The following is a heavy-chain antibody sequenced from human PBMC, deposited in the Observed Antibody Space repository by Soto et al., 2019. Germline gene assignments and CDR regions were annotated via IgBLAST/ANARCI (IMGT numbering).Heavy chain of an antibody. CDR2: IYWDGDR. CDR3: AHRVPYNSYWDEGWFDP. D-gene: IGHD1-1*01. J-gene: IGHJ5*02. Sequence: QITLKESGPTLLEPTQTLTLTCSFSGFSLTSSGVGVGWLRQAPGKALECLGIIYWDGDRRYNPSLRQRLTITKDTSKNQVVLSMTYMEPVDTATYYRAHRVPYNSYWDEGWFDPWGQGTLVAVS. V-gene: IGHV2-5*02. CDR1: GFSLTSSGVG.